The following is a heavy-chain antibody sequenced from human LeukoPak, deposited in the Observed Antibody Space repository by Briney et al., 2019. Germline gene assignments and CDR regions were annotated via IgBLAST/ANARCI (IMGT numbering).Heavy chain of an antibody. Sequence: GGSLRLSCAASGFTVSSNYMSWVRQVPGKGLEGVSVIYSGGSTYYADSVKGRFTISRDNSKNTLYLQMNSLRAEDTAVYYCARGHYSSSSYYFDYWGQGTLVTVSS. J-gene: IGHJ4*02. CDR2: IYSGGST. CDR1: GFTVSSNY. CDR3: ARGHYSSSSYYFDY. V-gene: IGHV3-66*02. D-gene: IGHD6-6*01.